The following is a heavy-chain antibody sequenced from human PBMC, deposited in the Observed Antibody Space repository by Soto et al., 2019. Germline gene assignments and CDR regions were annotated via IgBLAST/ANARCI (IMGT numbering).Heavy chain of an antibody. CDR1: GGSISSYY. D-gene: IGHD4-4*01. V-gene: IGHV4-59*01. CDR3: ARSPYYSNFDY. CDR2: IYYSGST. J-gene: IGHJ4*02. Sequence: SETLSLSCTVSGGSISSYYWSWIRQPPGKGLEWIGYIYYSGSTNYNPSLKSRVTISVDTSKNQFSLKLSSVTAADTAVYYCARSPYYSNFDYWGQGTLVTVSS.